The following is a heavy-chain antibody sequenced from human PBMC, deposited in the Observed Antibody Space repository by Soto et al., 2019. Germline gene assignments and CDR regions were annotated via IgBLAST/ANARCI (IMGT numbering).Heavy chain of an antibody. D-gene: IGHD2-8*01. J-gene: IGHJ6*02. V-gene: IGHV1-69*01. CDR3: ARGCTNGVCYVYYYGMDV. Sequence: QVQLVQSGAEVKKPGSSVKVSCEASGGTFSSYAISWVRQAPGQGLEWMGGIIPIFGTANYAQKFQGRVTITADESTSTAYMELSSLRSEDTAVYYCARGCTNGVCYVYYYGMDVWGQGTTVTVSS. CDR1: GGTFSSYA. CDR2: IIPIFGTA.